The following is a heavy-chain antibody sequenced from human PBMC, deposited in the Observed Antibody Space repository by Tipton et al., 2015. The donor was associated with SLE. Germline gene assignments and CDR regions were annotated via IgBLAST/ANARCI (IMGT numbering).Heavy chain of an antibody. J-gene: IGHJ3*02. CDR3: ARGPYYDSWSGLTNGRHAFDI. V-gene: IGHV1-69*01. D-gene: IGHD3-3*01. Sequence: QVQLVQSGAEVKKPGSSVKVSCKASGGTFSSYAFSWVRQAPGQGLEWMGGIIAIFGTADYAQKFQGRVTITTDESTSTAYMELSSLRYEDTAVYYCARGPYYDSWSGLTNGRHAFDIWGQGTMVTVSS. CDR2: IIAIFGTA. CDR1: GGTFSSYA.